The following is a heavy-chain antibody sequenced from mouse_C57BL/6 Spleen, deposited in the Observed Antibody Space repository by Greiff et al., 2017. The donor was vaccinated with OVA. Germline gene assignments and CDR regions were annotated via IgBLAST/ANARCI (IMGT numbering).Heavy chain of an antibody. V-gene: IGHV1-55*01. J-gene: IGHJ2*01. Sequence: QVQLQQPGAELVKPGASVKMSCKASGYTFTSYWITWVKQRPGQGLEWIGDIYPGSGSTNYNEKFKSKATLTVDTSSSTAYMQLSSLPSEDSAVYYCARSPPYYGSSYGYWGKGTTLTVSS. D-gene: IGHD1-1*01. CDR2: IYPGSGST. CDR1: GYTFTSYW. CDR3: ARSPPYYGSSYGY.